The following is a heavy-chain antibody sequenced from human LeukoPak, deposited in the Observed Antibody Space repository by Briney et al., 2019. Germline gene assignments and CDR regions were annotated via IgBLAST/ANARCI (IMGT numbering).Heavy chain of an antibody. CDR1: GFTFSSYG. D-gene: IGHD2-2*03. Sequence: GGSLRLSCAASGFTFSSYGMNWVRQAPGKGLEWVAVISYDGSNKYYADSVKGRFTISRDNSKNTLYLQMNSLRAEDTAVYYCAKPGGYCSSTSCFQENYFDYWGQGTLVTVSS. CDR2: ISYDGSNK. J-gene: IGHJ4*02. CDR3: AKPGGYCSSTSCFQENYFDY. V-gene: IGHV3-30*18.